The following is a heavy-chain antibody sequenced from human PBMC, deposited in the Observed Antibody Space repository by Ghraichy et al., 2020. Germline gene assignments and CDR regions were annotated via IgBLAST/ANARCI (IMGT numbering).Heavy chain of an antibody. V-gene: IGHV1-2*02. J-gene: IGHJ3*02. Sequence: ASVKVSCKASGYTFTGYYMHWVRQAPGQGLEWMGWINPNSGGTNYAQKFQGRVTMTRDTSISTAYMELSRLRSDDTAVYYCARFRLRSDDYDIFGDAFDIWGQGTMVTVSS. CDR2: INPNSGGT. CDR3: ARFRLRSDDYDIFGDAFDI. CDR1: GYTFTGYY. D-gene: IGHD3-9*01.